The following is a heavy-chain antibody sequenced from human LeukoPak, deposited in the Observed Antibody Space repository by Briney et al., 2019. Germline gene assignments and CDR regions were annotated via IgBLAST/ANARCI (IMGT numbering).Heavy chain of an antibody. D-gene: IGHD2-15*01. CDR2: IHHSGTT. CDR1: GGSISSSNW. CDR3: ARAFLVGYSPKEYFFDY. V-gene: IGHV4-4*02. J-gene: IGHJ4*02. Sequence: SETLSLTCNVSGGSISSSNWWSWVRQPPGKGLECIGDIHHSGTTNYNPSLKSRVTISLDKSKNQFSLKLNSVTAADTAVYYCARAFLVGYSPKEYFFDYWGQGTLVTVSS.